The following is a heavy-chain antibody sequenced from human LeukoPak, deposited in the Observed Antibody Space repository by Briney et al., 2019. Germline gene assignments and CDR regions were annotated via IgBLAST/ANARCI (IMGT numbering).Heavy chain of an antibody. Sequence: HARGSLRLSCAASGFTFSSYAMTWVRQAPGKGLEWVSVISGRSGSTYSADSVKGRFTISRDNSKNTLYLQMNGLRVEDTAVYYCAKGWNCDYWGQGTLVTVSS. CDR3: AKGWNCDY. CDR1: GFTFSSYA. CDR2: ISGRSGST. J-gene: IGHJ4*02. V-gene: IGHV3-23*01. D-gene: IGHD1-1*01.